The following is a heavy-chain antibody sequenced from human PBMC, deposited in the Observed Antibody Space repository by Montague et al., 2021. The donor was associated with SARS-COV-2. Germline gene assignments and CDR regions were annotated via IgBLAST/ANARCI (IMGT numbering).Heavy chain of an antibody. Sequence: SRRLSCAASGFNFTHYAMYWVRQAPGKGLDWVATISYDGTKTYYTDSVKGRFTISRDNSKDTLHLQLSSLRLDDTAIYYCARGGRYFDWLLLPYWGQGALVTVSS. CDR3: ARGGRYFDWLLLPY. D-gene: IGHD3-9*01. J-gene: IGHJ4*02. V-gene: IGHV3-30*04. CDR1: GFNFTHYA. CDR2: ISYDGTKT.